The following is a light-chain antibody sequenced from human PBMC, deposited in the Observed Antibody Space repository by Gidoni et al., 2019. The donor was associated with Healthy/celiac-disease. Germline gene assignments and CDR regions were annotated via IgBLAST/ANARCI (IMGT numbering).Light chain of an antibody. CDR3: AAWEDSLNGVV. V-gene: IGLV1-44*01. Sequence: QSVLTQPPAASVSPGQGVTISRSGSSSHIGSNTVNWYTQLPGTAPKLLISSTTHRPSGVPDRFSGSKSGTSASLAISGLQSEDAADYYCAAWEDSLNGVVFVGGTKLTVL. CDR1: SSHIGSNT. CDR2: STT. J-gene: IGLJ2*01.